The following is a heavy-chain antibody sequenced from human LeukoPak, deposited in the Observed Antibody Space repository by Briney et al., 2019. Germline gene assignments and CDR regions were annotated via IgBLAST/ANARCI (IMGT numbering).Heavy chain of an antibody. Sequence: EASVKVSCKASGGTFSIYAISWVRQAPGQGLEWMGRIIPILGIANYAQKFQGRVTITADKSTSTAYMELSSLRSEDTAVYYCARGRGSGWWGNWFDPWGQGTLVTVSS. D-gene: IGHD6-19*01. CDR2: IIPILGIA. J-gene: IGHJ5*02. CDR1: GGTFSIYA. V-gene: IGHV1-69*10. CDR3: ARGRGSGWWGNWFDP.